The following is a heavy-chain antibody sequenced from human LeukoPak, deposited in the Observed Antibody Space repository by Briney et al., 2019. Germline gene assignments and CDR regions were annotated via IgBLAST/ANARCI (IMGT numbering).Heavy chain of an antibody. CDR2: IYYSGST. Sequence: SETLSLTCTVSGGSISSHYWSWIRQPPGKGLERIGYIYYSGSTNYNPSLKSRVTISVDTSKNQFSLKLSSVTAADTAVYYCARGVYDILTGYYKGDDAFDIWGQGTMVTVSS. D-gene: IGHD3-9*01. V-gene: IGHV4-59*11. J-gene: IGHJ3*02. CDR3: ARGVYDILTGYYKGDDAFDI. CDR1: GGSISSHY.